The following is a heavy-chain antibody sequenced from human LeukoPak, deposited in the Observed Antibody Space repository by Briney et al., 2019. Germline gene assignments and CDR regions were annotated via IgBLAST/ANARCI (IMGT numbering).Heavy chain of an antibody. J-gene: IGHJ4*02. CDR3: ARGPTIYSYGPFDY. D-gene: IGHD5-18*01. V-gene: IGHV4-34*01. Sequence: SETLSLTCAVYGESFSGYYWSWIRQPPGKGLEWIGEINHSGSTNYNPSLKSRVTISVDSSKNQFSLKLSSATAADTAVYYCARGPTIYSYGPFDYWGQGTLVTVSS. CDR2: INHSGST. CDR1: GESFSGYY.